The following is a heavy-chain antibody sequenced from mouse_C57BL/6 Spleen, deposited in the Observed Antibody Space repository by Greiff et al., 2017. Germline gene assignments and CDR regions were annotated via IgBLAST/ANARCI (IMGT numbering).Heavy chain of an antibody. CDR3: ARSLVVPYFDY. CDR2: IHPNSGST. Sequence: VQLQQPGAELVKPGASVKLSCKASGYTFTSYWMHWVKQRPGQGLEWIGMIHPNSGSTNYNEKFKSKATLTVDKSSSTAYMQLSSLTSEDSAVYYCARSLVVPYFDYWGQGTTLTVSS. V-gene: IGHV1-64*01. D-gene: IGHD1-1*01. J-gene: IGHJ2*01. CDR1: GYTFTSYW.